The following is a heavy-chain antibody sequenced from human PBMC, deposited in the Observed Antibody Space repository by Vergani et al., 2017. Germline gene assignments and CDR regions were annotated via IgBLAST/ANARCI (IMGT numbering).Heavy chain of an antibody. V-gene: IGHV5-51*01. Sequence: EVMLVQSGAEVKKPGESLKISCKYSESSFISNEIAWVRQMSGKGLQWMGNINPIDSKIEYSPSFQGQAIMSLNKSITTAYLQWRSLKASDTAIYYCTRHVPCGDGAWLLFDNGGRGTQVTVS. CDR2: INPIDSKI. CDR3: TRHVPCGDGAWLLFDN. J-gene: IGHJ4*02. D-gene: IGHD2-21*01. CDR1: ESSFISNE.